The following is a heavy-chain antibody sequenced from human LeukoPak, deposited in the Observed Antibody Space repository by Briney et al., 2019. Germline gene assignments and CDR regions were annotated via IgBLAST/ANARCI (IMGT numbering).Heavy chain of an antibody. CDR2: ISSSSSYI. D-gene: IGHD6-19*01. Sequence: PGGSLRLSCAASGFTFSSYSMNWVRQAPGKGLEWVSSISSSSSYIYYADSVKGRFTISRDNAKNSLYLQMNSPRAEDTAVYFCARKPGSSGWYYDSWGPGTLVSVSS. CDR3: ARKPGSSGWYYDS. V-gene: IGHV3-21*01. J-gene: IGHJ4*02. CDR1: GFTFSSYS.